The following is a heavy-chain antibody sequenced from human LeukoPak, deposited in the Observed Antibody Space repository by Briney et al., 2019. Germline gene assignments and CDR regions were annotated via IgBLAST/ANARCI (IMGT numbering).Heavy chain of an antibody. Sequence: GGSLRLSCAASGFTFSSYSMNWVRQAPGKGLEWVSYISSSSSTIYYADSVKGRFTISRDNAKNSLYLQMNSLRAEDTAVYYCARDYVATVTTPYYYSYYMDVWGKGTTVTVSS. D-gene: IGHD4-11*01. J-gene: IGHJ6*03. V-gene: IGHV3-48*01. CDR1: GFTFSSYS. CDR2: ISSSSSTI. CDR3: ARDYVATVTTPYYYSYYMDV.